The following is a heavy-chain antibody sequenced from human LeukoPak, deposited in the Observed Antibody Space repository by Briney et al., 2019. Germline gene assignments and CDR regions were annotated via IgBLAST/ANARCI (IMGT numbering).Heavy chain of an antibody. CDR1: GFTFSSYA. CDR2: ISYDGSNK. J-gene: IGHJ3*02. V-gene: IGHV3-30-3*01. CDR3: ARFENWGWYAFDI. D-gene: IGHD6-19*01. Sequence: GRSLRLSCAASGFTFSSYAMHWVRQAPGKGLEWVAVISYDGSNKYYADSVKGRFTISRDNSKNTLYLQMNSLRAEDTAVYYCARFENWGWYAFDIWGQGTMVTVSS.